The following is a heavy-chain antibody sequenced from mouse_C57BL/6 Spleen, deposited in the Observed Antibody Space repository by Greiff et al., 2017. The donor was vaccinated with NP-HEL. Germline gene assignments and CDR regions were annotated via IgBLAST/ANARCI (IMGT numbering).Heavy chain of an antibody. Sequence: DVMLVESGGGLVKPGGSLKLSCAASGFTFSSYAMSWVRQTPEKWLEWVATISDGGSYTYYPDKVKGRFTISRDNAKNNLYLQMSHLKSEDTAMYYCSRERDYYSTFDYWGQGTTLTISS. CDR1: GFTFSSYA. V-gene: IGHV5-4*01. CDR3: SRERDYYSTFDY. CDR2: ISDGGSYT. J-gene: IGHJ2*01. D-gene: IGHD1-1*01.